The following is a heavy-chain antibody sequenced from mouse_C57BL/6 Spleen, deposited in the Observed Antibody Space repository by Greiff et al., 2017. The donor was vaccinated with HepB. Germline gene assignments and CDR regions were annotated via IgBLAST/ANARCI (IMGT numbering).Heavy chain of an antibody. D-gene: IGHD3-2*02. J-gene: IGHJ3*01. Sequence: EVQGVESGGGLVQPGGSMKLSCAASGFTFSDAWMDWVRQSPEKGLEWVAEIRNKANNHATYYAESVKGRFTISRDDSKSSVYLQMNSLRAEDTGIYYCTGTAQATGFAYWGQGTLVTVSA. CDR2: IRNKANNHAT. V-gene: IGHV6-6*01. CDR1: GFTFSDAW. CDR3: TGTAQATGFAY.